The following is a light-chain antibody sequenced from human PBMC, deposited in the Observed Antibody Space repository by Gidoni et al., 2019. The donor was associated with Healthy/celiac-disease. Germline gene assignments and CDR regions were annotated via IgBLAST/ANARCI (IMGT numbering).Light chain of an antibody. V-gene: IGLV2-14*01. CDR1: SSDVGGYNY. CDR2: EVS. CDR3: SSYTSSSTLGV. J-gene: IGLJ3*02. Sequence: SALTQPASVSGSPGQSITIPCTGTSSDVGGYNYVPWYQQHPGKAPKLMIYEVSNRPSGVSNRFSGSKSGNTASLTISGLQAEDEADYYCSSYTSSSTLGVFGGGTKLTVL.